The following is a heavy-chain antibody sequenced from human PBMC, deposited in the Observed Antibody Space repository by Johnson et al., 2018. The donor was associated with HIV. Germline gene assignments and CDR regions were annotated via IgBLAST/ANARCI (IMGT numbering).Heavy chain of an antibody. V-gene: IGHV3-7*05. J-gene: IGHJ3*02. CDR2: IKQDGREK. CDR3: ARGRIYGAFAFDI. CDR1: GFTFSSYW. D-gene: IGHD3-10*01. Sequence: VLLVESGGGVVQPGRSLRLSCAASGFTFSSYWMSWVRQAPGKGLEWVANIKQDGREKSYVDSVKGRFTISRDNAKNSLYLQMNSLRAEDTAVYYCARGRIYGAFAFDIWGQGTMVTVSS.